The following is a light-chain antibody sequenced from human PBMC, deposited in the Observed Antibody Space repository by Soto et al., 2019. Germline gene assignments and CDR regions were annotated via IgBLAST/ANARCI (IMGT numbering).Light chain of an antibody. CDR1: QGISSW. V-gene: IGKV1-12*01. CDR2: AAS. Sequence: DIQMTQSPSSLSASVGDRVTITCRASQGISSWLAWYQQKPGKAPKLLIYAASTLQRGVPSWFTGSDTGTDFPLTFNSLQPEDSPTYACQQSSDFPLTFGRGTQLEIK. CDR3: QQSSDFPLT. J-gene: IGKJ5*01.